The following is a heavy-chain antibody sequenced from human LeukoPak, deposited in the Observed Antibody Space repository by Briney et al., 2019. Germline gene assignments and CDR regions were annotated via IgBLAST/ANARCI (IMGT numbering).Heavy chain of an antibody. V-gene: IGHV4-34*01. D-gene: IGHD3-10*01. CDR3: ARDSYGSGSSYNDYYYYMDV. J-gene: IGHJ6*03. CDR1: GGSFSGYY. Sequence: SETLSLTCAVYGGSFSGYYWSWIRQPPGKGLEWIGEINHSGSTNYNPSLMSRVTISVDTSKNQFSLKLSSVTPADTAVYYCARDSYGSGSSYNDYYYYMDVWGKGTTVTIS. CDR2: INHSGST.